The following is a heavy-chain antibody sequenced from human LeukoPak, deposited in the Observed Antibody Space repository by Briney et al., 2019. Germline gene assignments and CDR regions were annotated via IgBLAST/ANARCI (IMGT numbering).Heavy chain of an antibody. D-gene: IGHD3-22*01. CDR3: ARKTGAYYDSSGSPYDY. CDR2: IYTSGST. V-gene: IGHV4-4*09. Sequence: SETLSLTCTVSGGSISSYYWSWIRQPPGKGLEWIGYIYTSGSTYYNPSLKSRVTISVDTSKNQFSLKLSSVTAADTAVYYCARKTGAYYDSSGSPYDYWGQGTLVTVSS. J-gene: IGHJ4*02. CDR1: GGSISSYY.